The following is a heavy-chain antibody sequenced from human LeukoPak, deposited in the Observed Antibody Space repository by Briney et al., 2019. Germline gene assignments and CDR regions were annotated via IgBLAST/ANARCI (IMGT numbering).Heavy chain of an antibody. J-gene: IGHJ6*03. V-gene: IGHV4-59*01. Sequence: PSETLSLTCTVSGGSISSYYWGWIRQPPGKGLEWIGYIYYSGSTNYNPSLKSRVTISVDTSKNQFSLKLSSVTAADTAVYYCARVNYQPDFYYYYYMDVWGKGATVTVSS. CDR2: IYYSGST. CDR1: GGSISSYY. D-gene: IGHD2-2*01. CDR3: ARVNYQPDFYYYYYMDV.